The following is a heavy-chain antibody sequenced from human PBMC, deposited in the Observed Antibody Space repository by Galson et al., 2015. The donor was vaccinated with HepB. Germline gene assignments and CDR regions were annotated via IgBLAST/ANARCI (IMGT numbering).Heavy chain of an antibody. Sequence: SVKVSCKASGGTFSSYAISWVRQAPGQGLEWMGGIIPIFGTANYAQKFQGRVTITADESTSTAYMELSSLRSEDTAVYYCATPVTRDQEYYYGVDVWGQGTTVTVSS. CDR3: ATPVTRDQEYYYGVDV. J-gene: IGHJ6*02. D-gene: IGHD4-17*01. CDR1: GGTFSSYA. CDR2: IIPIFGTA. V-gene: IGHV1-69*13.